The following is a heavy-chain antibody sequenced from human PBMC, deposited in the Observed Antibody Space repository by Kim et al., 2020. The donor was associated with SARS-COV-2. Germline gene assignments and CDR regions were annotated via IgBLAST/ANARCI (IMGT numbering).Heavy chain of an antibody. J-gene: IGHJ4*02. CDR1: GFTFSSYW. CDR3: ARGSVGYHSTTPPNY. Sequence: GGSLRLSCAASGFTFSSYWMSWIRQAPGKGLEWVANIKQDGSEKYYVDSVKGRFTIFRDNAENSLDLQMNSLRVEDTAIYYCARGSVGYHSTTPPNYWGQGTLVAVSS. V-gene: IGHV3-7*01. CDR2: IKQDGSEK. D-gene: IGHD2-2*01.